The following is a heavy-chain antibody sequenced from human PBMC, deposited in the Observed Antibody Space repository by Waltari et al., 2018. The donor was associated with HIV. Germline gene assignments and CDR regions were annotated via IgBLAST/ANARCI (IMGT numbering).Heavy chain of an antibody. CDR1: GFNWFGRYG. V-gene: IGHV3-30*18. CDR3: AKDLRQGFYNDDTGERPFDY. CDR2: ISYDTVGQ. Sequence: QVQLVESGGGVVEPGRSMRLSCVASGFNWFGRYGFHWVRQAPGKGLEWVATISYDTVGQYYVDSVRCRFSISRDGSKKTIYLQMNNLRVEDTAVYYCAKDLRQGFYNDDTGERPFDYWGQGTLVTVTS. D-gene: IGHD1-1*01. J-gene: IGHJ4*02.